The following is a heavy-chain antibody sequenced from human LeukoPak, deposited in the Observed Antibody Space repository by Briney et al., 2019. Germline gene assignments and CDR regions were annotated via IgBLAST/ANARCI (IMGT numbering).Heavy chain of an antibody. CDR2: ISGSGGST. CDR3: AKGSKDLWDDYGDYEYYFDY. J-gene: IGHJ4*02. CDR1: GFTFSSYA. D-gene: IGHD4-17*01. Sequence: GGSLRLSCAASGFTFSSYAMSWVRQAPGKGLEWVSAISGSGGSTYYADSVKGRFTISRDNSKNTLYLQMNSLRAEDTAVYYCAKGSKDLWDDYGDYEYYFDYWGQGTLVTVSS. V-gene: IGHV3-23*01.